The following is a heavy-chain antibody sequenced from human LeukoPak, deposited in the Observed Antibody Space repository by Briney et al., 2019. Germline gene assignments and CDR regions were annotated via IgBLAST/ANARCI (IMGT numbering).Heavy chain of an antibody. CDR2: ISGSGGST. D-gene: IGHD3-10*01. Sequence: GGSLRLSCAASGFTFSSYAMSWVRHAPGKGLEWVSAISGSGGSTYYTDSVKGRFTISRDNSKNTPYLQMNSLRAGDKAVYYCAKVPGSYYFDYWGQGTLVTVSS. J-gene: IGHJ4*02. CDR3: AKVPGSYYFDY. CDR1: GFTFSSYA. V-gene: IGHV3-23*01.